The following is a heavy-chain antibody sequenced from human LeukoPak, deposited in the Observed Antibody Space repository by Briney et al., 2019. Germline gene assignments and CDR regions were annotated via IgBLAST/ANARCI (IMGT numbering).Heavy chain of an antibody. CDR2: ISSSSSYI. CDR1: GFTFSSYS. Sequence: PGGSLRLSCAASGFTFSSYSMNWVRQAPGKGLEWVSSISSSSSYIYYADSVKGRFTISRDNAKNSLYLQMNSLRAEDTAVYYCARDEVWAGRTYYYYYMDVWGKGTTVTVSS. J-gene: IGHJ6*03. CDR3: ARDEVWAGRTYYYYYMDV. D-gene: IGHD1-26*01. V-gene: IGHV3-21*01.